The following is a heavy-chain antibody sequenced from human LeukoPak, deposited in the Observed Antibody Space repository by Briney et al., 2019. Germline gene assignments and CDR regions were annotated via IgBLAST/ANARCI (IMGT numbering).Heavy chain of an antibody. Sequence: KTSETLSLTCTVSGGSISSYYWSWIRQPPGKGLEWIGYIYYSGSTNYNPSLKSRVTISVDTSKNQFSLKLSSVTAADTAVYYCARDVVSGSCPHFDYWGQGTLVTVSS. D-gene: IGHD1-26*01. CDR3: ARDVVSGSCPHFDY. J-gene: IGHJ4*02. CDR1: GGSISSYY. V-gene: IGHV4-59*01. CDR2: IYYSGST.